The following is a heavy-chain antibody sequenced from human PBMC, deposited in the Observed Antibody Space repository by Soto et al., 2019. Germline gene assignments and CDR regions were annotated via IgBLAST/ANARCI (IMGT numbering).Heavy chain of an antibody. V-gene: IGHV3-7*01. CDR1: RFTFSNYW. J-gene: IGHJ6*03. CDR3: ARGDYMDV. Sequence: EVQLVESGGGLVQPGGSLRLSCAASRFTFSNYWMSWVRQAPGKGLEWVADIKHDGSEKHYIDSVKGRFTISRDNVKKSQYLQMNSLRAEDTAVYYCARGDYMDVWGKGTTVTVSS. CDR2: IKHDGSEK.